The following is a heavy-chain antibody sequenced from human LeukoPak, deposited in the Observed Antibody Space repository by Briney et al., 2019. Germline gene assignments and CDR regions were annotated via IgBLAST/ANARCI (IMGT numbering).Heavy chain of an antibody. CDR3: ARNTRYSSSWYFDY. V-gene: IGHV1-18*01. Sequence: GASVKVSCTASGGTFSSSVISWGRHAPGQGGEWMGWISAYNGITNYAQQLQGTVTMTTDTSTTTAYMELRSLICDDTAVYYCARNTRYSSSWYFDYWGQGTLVTVSS. J-gene: IGHJ4*02. D-gene: IGHD6-13*01. CDR2: ISAYNGIT. CDR1: GGTFSSSV.